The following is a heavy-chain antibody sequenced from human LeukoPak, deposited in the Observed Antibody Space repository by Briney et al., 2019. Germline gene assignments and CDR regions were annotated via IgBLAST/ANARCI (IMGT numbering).Heavy chain of an antibody. CDR3: ATRYCTIAACRASSHHCFDD. CDR2: INADNHNT. D-gene: IGHD2-8*01. V-gene: IGHV1-3*01. J-gene: IGHJ6*04. CDR1: GYTFTSYT. Sequence: ASVKVSCKASGYTFTSYTMHWVRQAPGQRLEWMGWINADNHNTKYSQKFQGRVTITGDTSASTAYLELSSLRSEDSAVYYCATRYCTIAACRASSHHCFDDWGKGTTVIVSS.